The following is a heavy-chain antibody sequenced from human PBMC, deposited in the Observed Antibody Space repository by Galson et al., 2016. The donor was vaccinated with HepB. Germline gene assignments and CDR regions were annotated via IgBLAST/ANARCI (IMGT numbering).Heavy chain of an antibody. CDR2: IYYSGST. CDR3: ARNITPIRGGENWFDP. V-gene: IGHV4-39*01. CDR1: GGFIATGNSY. Sequence: SETLSLTCSVSGGFIATGNSYWAWIRQPPGKGLEWIGSIYYSGSTHYNPSLKSRLTVSVDTSKNQFSLTLTSVTAADTGVYYCARNITPIRGGENWFDPWGQGTLVTVSS. D-gene: IGHD1-20*01. J-gene: IGHJ5*02.